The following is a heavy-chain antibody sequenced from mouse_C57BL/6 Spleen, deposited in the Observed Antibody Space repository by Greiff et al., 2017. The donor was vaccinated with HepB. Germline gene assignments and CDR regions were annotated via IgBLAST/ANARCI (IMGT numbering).Heavy chain of an antibody. CDR2: IYPGSGNT. Sequence: VMLVESGAELVRPGASVKLSCKASGYTFTDYYINWVKQRPGQGLEWIARIYPGSGNTYYNEKFKGKATLTAEKSSSTAYMQLSSLTSEDSAVYFCAREKDYDYSYAMDYWGQGTSVTVSS. CDR3: AREKDYDYSYAMDY. CDR1: GYTFTDYY. V-gene: IGHV1-76*01. D-gene: IGHD2-4*01. J-gene: IGHJ4*01.